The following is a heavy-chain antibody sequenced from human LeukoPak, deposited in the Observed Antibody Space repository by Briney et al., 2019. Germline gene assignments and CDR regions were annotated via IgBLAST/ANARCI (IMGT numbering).Heavy chain of an antibody. V-gene: IGHV1-69*13. J-gene: IGHJ6*03. CDR3: ARGVGELLSYYYYYYMDV. D-gene: IGHD3-10*01. CDR1: EGTFSNDA. CDR2: IIPIFDTT. Sequence: ASVKVSCKASEGTFSNDAISWVRQAPGQGPEWMGGIIPIFDTTNYAQKFQGRVTITADESMSTAYMELSSLRSEDTVVYYCARGVGELLSYYYYYYMDVWGKGTTVTISS.